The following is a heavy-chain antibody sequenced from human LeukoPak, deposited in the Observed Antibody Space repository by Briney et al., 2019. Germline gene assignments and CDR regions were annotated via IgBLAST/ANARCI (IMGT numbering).Heavy chain of an antibody. J-gene: IGHJ5*02. CDR1: GFTFSSYA. V-gene: IGHV3-48*01. D-gene: IGHD1-26*01. CDR2: ISSSSSTI. Sequence: PGGSLRLSCAASGFTFSSYAMSWVRQAPGKGLEWVSYISSSSSTIYYADSVKGRFTISRDNAKNSLYLQMNSLRAEDTAVYYCARDAGELLFDPWGQGTLVTVSS. CDR3: ARDAGELLFDP.